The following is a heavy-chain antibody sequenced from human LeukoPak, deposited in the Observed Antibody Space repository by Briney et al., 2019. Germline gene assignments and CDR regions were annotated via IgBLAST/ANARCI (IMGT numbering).Heavy chain of an antibody. Sequence: SETLSLTCTVSGGSISSYYWSWIRQPPGKGLEWIGYIYYSGSTNYNPSLKSRVTISVDTSKNQFSLRLSSVTAADTAVYYCARVDSGYADYYYYYYMDVWGKGTTVTVSS. J-gene: IGHJ6*03. CDR2: IYYSGST. V-gene: IGHV4-59*01. CDR1: GGSISSYY. CDR3: ARVDSGYADYYYYYYMDV. D-gene: IGHD5-12*01.